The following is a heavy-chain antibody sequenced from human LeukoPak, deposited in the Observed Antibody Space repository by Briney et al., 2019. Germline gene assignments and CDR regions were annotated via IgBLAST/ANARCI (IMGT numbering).Heavy chain of an antibody. V-gene: IGHV3-30*18. CDR1: GFTFNNYG. CDR3: AKGPLRGTAAAIDY. Sequence: VGSLRLSCAASGFTFNNYGMHWVRQAPGKGLEWVAVISYDGRNKHYPDSVKGRFTISRDISTDTLWLQMDSLRTEDTAVYYCAKGPLRGTAAAIDYWGQGTLVTVSS. CDR2: ISYDGRNK. J-gene: IGHJ4*02. D-gene: IGHD2-2*01.